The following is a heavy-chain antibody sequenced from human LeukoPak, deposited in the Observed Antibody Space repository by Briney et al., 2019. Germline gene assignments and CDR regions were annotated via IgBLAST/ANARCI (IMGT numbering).Heavy chain of an antibody. CDR2: IGGSGTTT. D-gene: IGHD3-10*01. CDR3: ARGRGGSGNYYFDY. V-gene: IGHV3-23*01. CDR1: GFSFSIFA. Sequence: GGSLRLSCAASGFSFSIFAINWVRQAPGKGLEWVSGIGGSGTTTYYADPVKGRFTISRDNSKNTVFLQLSSLSAEDTALYYCARGRGGSGNYYFDYWGQGTLVIASS. J-gene: IGHJ4*02.